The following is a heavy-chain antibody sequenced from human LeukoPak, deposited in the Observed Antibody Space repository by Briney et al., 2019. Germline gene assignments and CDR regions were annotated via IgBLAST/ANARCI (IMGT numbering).Heavy chain of an antibody. D-gene: IGHD1-1*01. CDR1: GYTFTSYG. CDR3: ARDKIGTALRHCYYGMDV. CDR2: ISAYNGNT. J-gene: IGHJ6*02. V-gene: IGHV1-18*01. Sequence: GASVKVSCKASGYTFTSYGISWVRQAPGQGLEWMGWISAYNGNTNYAQKLQGRVTMTTDTSTSTAYMELRSLRSDDTAVYYCARDKIGTALRHCYYGMDVWSQGTTVTVSS.